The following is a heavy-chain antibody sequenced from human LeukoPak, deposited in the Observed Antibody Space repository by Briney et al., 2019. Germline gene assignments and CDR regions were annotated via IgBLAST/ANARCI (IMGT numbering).Heavy chain of an antibody. Sequence: SLRXXCSTSGFTFGGYSMSWVRQAPGKGLEWVGFIRGKAYGATTEYAASVKGRFTIARDDSKSIAYMEMNRQKTEDTNVYXCXXSXXQXSFXXYWGQGTLVTVSS. D-gene: IGHD6-19*01. V-gene: IGHV3-49*04. CDR1: GFTFGGYS. CDR2: IRGKAYGATT. CDR3: XXSXXQXSFXXY. J-gene: IGHJ4*02.